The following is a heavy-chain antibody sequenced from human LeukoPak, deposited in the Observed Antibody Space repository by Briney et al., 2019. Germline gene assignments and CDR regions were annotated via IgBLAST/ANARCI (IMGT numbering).Heavy chain of an antibody. Sequence: GGSLRLSCAASGFTFSSYAMSWVRQAPGKGLEWVSAISGSGGSTYYADSVKGRFTISRDNSKNTLYLQMNSLRAEDTAVYYCTTAPAAYTFDYWGQGTLVTVSS. V-gene: IGHV3-23*01. CDR1: GFTFSSYA. J-gene: IGHJ4*02. CDR2: ISGSGGST. D-gene: IGHD2-2*01. CDR3: TTAPAAYTFDY.